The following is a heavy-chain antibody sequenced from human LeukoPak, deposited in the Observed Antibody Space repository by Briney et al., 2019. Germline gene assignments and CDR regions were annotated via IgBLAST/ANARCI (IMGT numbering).Heavy chain of an antibody. CDR3: ARDRGDYDILTGRYWYFDL. CDR1: GGSISSYY. CDR2: IYYSGST. Sequence: PSETLSLTCTVSGGSISSYYWSWIRQPPGKGLEWIGYIYYSGSTNYNPSLKSRVTISVDTSKNQFSLKLSSVTAADTAVYYCARDRGDYDILTGRYWYFDLCGRGTLVTVSS. D-gene: IGHD3-9*01. V-gene: IGHV4-59*01. J-gene: IGHJ2*01.